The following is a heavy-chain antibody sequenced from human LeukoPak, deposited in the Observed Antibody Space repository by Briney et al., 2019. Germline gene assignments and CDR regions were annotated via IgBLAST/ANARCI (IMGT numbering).Heavy chain of an antibody. CDR3: ARDRLRLGYERTNWFDP. D-gene: IGHD2-15*01. V-gene: IGHV1-2*02. Sequence: ASVKVSCKASGYTFTGYYIHWVRQAPGQGLEWMGWINPNNGGTNYGQKFQGRVTMTRDTSISTAYMELSRLSSDDTAVFYCARDRLRLGYERTNWFDPWGQGTLVTVSS. CDR2: INPNNGGT. CDR1: GYTFTGYY. J-gene: IGHJ5*02.